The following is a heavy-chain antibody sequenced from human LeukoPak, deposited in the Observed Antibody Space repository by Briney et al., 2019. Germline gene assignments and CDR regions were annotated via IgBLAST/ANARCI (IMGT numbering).Heavy chain of an antibody. V-gene: IGHV3-9*01. Sequence: GGSLRLSCAASGFTFDDYAMHRVRQTPGKGLELVSGISWNSGSIGYADSVKGRFTISRDNAKNSLYLQMNSLRAEDTALYYCAKDLSYGWYYFDYWGQGTLVTVSS. D-gene: IGHD6-19*01. CDR2: ISWNSGSI. J-gene: IGHJ4*02. CDR1: GFTFDDYA. CDR3: AKDLSYGWYYFDY.